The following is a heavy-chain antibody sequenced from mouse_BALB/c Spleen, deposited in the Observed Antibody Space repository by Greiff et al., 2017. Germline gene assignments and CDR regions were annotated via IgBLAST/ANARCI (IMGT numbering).Heavy chain of an antibody. Sequence: EVKVVESGGGLVKPGGSLKLSCAASGFAFSSYDMSWVRQTPEKRLEWVAYISSGGGSTYYPDTVKGRFTISRDNAKNTLYLQMSSLRSEDTAMYYCARGLYGNFAYWGQGTLVTVSA. CDR1: GFAFSSYD. D-gene: IGHD2-1*01. CDR2: ISSGGGST. J-gene: IGHJ3*01. CDR3: ARGLYGNFAY. V-gene: IGHV5-12-1*01.